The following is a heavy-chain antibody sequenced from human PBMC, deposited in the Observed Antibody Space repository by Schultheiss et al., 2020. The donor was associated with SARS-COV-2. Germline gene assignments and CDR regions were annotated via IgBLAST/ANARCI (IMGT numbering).Heavy chain of an antibody. J-gene: IGHJ3*02. CDR3: ARTQIYGGNSERYDAFDI. V-gene: IGHV1-69*04. D-gene: IGHD4-23*01. CDR2: IIPILGIA. CDR1: GGTFSSYA. Sequence: SVKVSCKASGGTFSSYAISWVRQAPGQGLEWMGRIIPILGIANYAQKFQGRVTITSDKSTSTAYMELSSLRSEDTAVYYCARTQIYGGNSERYDAFDIWGQGTMVTVSS.